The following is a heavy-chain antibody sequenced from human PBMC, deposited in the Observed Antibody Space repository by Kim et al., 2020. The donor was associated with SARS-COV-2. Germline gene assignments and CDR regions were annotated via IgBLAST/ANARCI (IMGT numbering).Heavy chain of an antibody. V-gene: IGHV1-18*01. J-gene: IGHJ6*02. Sequence: ASVKVSCKASGYTFTSYGISWVRQAPGQGLEWMGWISAYNGNTNYAQKLQGRVTMTTDTSTSTAYMELRSLRSDDTAVYYCARLWMYYYGSGSYYKYYYYYYGMDVWGQGTTVTVSS. D-gene: IGHD3-10*01. CDR1: GYTFTSYG. CDR2: ISAYNGNT. CDR3: ARLWMYYYGSGSYYKYYYYYYGMDV.